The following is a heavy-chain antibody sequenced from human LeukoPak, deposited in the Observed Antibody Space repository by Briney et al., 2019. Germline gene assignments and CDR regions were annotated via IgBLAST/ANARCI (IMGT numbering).Heavy chain of an antibody. CDR2: INSGSSTI. V-gene: IGHV3-48*02. CDR1: GFRLGSYS. D-gene: IGHD1-1*01. CDR3: ARALLERPGIDSFDM. Sequence: GGSLKLSCGASGFRLGSYSMDWVRQAPGKGLEWVSHINSGSSTIYYADSVKGRFTISRDNAGNSLYLQMNSLRDEDTAVYYCARALLERPGIDSFDMWGQGTMVTVSS. J-gene: IGHJ3*02.